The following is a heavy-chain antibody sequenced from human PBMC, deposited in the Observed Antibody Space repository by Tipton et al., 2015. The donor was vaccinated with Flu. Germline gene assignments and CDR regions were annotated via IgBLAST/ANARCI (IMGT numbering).Heavy chain of an antibody. V-gene: IGHV4-39*07. D-gene: IGHD4-11*01. J-gene: IGHJ5*02. Sequence: TLSLTCTVSGGSISSSSYYWGWIRQPPGKGLEWIGNIHRSGNTYLNPSLKSRVTISVDTSKNQFSLRLRSVTAADTAVYYCARRDYSNYVSEPKNWFDPWGQGTLVSVSS. CDR2: IHRSGNT. CDR1: GGSISSSSYY. CDR3: ARRDYSNYVSEPKNWFDP.